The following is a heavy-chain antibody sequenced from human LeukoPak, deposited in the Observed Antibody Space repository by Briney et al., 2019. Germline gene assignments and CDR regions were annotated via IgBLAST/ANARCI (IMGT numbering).Heavy chain of an antibody. CDR1: GFTFSSYG. CDR3: ARDQWWLRTNGMDV. CDR2: IWYDGSNK. V-gene: IGHV3-33*01. D-gene: IGHD5-12*01. J-gene: IGHJ6*02. Sequence: GGSLRLSCAASGFTFSSYGMHWVRQAPGKGLEWVAVIWYDGSNKYYADSVKGRFTISRDNSKNTLYLQMNSLRAGGTAVYYCARDQWWLRTNGMDVWGQGTTVTVSS.